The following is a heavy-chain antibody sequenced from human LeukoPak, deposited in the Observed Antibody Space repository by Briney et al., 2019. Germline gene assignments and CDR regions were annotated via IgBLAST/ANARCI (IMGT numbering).Heavy chain of an antibody. D-gene: IGHD2-2*01. CDR3: ARDATRYQLLRGGWYFDL. Sequence: GGSLRLSCAASGFTFSSYEMNWVRQAPGKGLEWVSYISSSGSTIYYADSVKGRFTISRDNAKNSLYLQMNSLRAKDTAVYYCARDATRYQLLRGGWYFDLWGRGTLVTVSS. CDR1: GFTFSSYE. CDR2: ISSSGSTI. J-gene: IGHJ2*01. V-gene: IGHV3-48*03.